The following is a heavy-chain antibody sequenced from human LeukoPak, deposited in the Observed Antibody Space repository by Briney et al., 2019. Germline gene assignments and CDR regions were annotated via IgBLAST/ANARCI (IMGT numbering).Heavy chain of an antibody. J-gene: IGHJ3*02. CDR2: IYTSGST. D-gene: IGHD3-16*01. V-gene: IGHV4-61*02. CDR1: GGSISSGSYY. CDR3: ARGLGPEIYGGDAFDI. Sequence: SQTLSLTCTVSGGSISSGSYYWSWIRQPAGKGLEWIGRIYTSGSTNYNPSLKSRVTISVDRSKNQFSLKLSSVTAADTAVYYCARGLGPEIYGGDAFDIWGQGTMVTVSS.